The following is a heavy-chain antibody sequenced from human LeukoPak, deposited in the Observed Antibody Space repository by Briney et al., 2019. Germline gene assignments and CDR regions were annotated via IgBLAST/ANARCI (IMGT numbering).Heavy chain of an antibody. CDR2: INSDGSST. V-gene: IGHV3-74*01. J-gene: IGHJ4*02. CDR1: GFTFSNYW. CDR3: ARVTVTTPHLDY. Sequence: GGSLRLSCAASGFTFSNYWMHWVRQAPGKGLVWVSRINSDGSSTRYADSVKGRFTISRDNSKNTLYLQMNSLRAEDTAVYSCARVTVTTPHLDYWGQGALVTVSS. D-gene: IGHD4-17*01.